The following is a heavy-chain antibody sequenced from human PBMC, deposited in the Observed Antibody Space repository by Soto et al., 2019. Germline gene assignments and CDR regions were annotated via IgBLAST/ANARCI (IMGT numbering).Heavy chain of an antibody. D-gene: IGHD1-7*01. CDR1: GDSVSSNSAV. Sequence: QVQLQESGPGLVKPSQTLSLTCVISGDSVSSNSAVWNWIRQSPSRGLEWLGRTYYRTRWYYDYAVSVRSRITVNPDTSKNQFSLQLTSVTPEDTAVYYCAGTTSHYWYYMDVWGKGTTVTVSS. J-gene: IGHJ6*03. CDR3: AGTTSHYWYYMDV. V-gene: IGHV6-1*01. CDR2: TYYRTRWYY.